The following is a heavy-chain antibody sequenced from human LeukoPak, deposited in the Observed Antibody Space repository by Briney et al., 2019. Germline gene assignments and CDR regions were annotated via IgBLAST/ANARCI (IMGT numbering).Heavy chain of an antibody. CDR2: ISSSSSTI. CDR3: ARDRLTYSSSWYGY. V-gene: IGHV3-48*04. Sequence: GGSLRLSCTASGLTFSNYSMNWVRQAPGKGLEWVSYISSSSSTIHYADSVKGRFTISRDNAKNSLYPQMNSLRAEDTAVYYCARDRLTYSSSWYGYWGQGTLVTVSS. D-gene: IGHD6-13*01. CDR1: GLTFSNYS. J-gene: IGHJ4*02.